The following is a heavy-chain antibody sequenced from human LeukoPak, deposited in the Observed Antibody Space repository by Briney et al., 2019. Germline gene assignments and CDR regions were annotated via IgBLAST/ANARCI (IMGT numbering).Heavy chain of an antibody. J-gene: IGHJ5*02. Sequence: SETLSLTCTVSGGSISSYYWSWIRQPPGKGLEWIGEINHSGSTNYNPSLKSRVTISVDTSKNQFSLKLSSVTAADTAVYYCARSFYGHSLSNWFDPWGQGTLVTVSS. CDR2: INHSGST. CDR1: GGSISSYY. V-gene: IGHV4-34*01. CDR3: ARSFYGHSLSNWFDP. D-gene: IGHD4-17*01.